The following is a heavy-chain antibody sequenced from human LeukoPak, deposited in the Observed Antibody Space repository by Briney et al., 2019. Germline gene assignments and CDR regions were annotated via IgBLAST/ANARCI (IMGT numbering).Heavy chain of an antibody. CDR2: IYTSGST. CDR3: AREGENWGNAFDI. CDR1: GGSISSGSYY. D-gene: IGHD7-27*01. J-gene: IGHJ3*02. V-gene: IGHV4-61*02. Sequence: SQTLSLTCTVSGGSISSGSYYWSWIRQPAGKGLEWIGRIYTSGSTNYNPSLKSRVTISVDTSKNQFSLKLSSVTAADTAVYYCAREGENWGNAFDIWGQGTMVTVSS.